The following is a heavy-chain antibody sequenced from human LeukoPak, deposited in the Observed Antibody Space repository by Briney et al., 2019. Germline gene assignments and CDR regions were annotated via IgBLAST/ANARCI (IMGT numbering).Heavy chain of an antibody. CDR1: GGSISHDNW. V-gene: IGHV4-4*02. J-gene: IGHJ6*03. D-gene: IGHD3-10*01. CDR2: IYHSGST. CDR3: ARGDYYGSGSSQYGVYYMDA. Sequence: PSETLSLTCVVSGGSISHDNWWSWVRQPPGKGLEWIGEIYHSGSTNYNPSLKSRVTISVDTSKNQFSLKLSSVTAADTAVYYCARGDYYGSGSSQYGVYYMDAWGKGTTVTISS.